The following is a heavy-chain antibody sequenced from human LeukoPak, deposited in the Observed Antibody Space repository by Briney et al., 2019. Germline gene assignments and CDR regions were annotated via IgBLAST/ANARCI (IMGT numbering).Heavy chain of an antibody. V-gene: IGHV3-74*01. J-gene: IGHJ3*02. CDR3: ARGTGYSVFDI. D-gene: IGHD1-26*01. CDR2: INSDGSTT. CDR1: GFTFSSYW. Sequence: GGSLRLSCAASGFTFSSYWMHWVRQAPGKGLVWVSRINSDGSTTNYADSVKGRFTISRDNAKNTLYLQMTSLRAEDTALYYCARGTGYSVFDIWGRGTVVTVSS.